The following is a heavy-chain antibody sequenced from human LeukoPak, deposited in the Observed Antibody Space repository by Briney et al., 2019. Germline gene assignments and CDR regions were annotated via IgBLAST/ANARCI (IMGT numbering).Heavy chain of an antibody. Sequence: GGSLRLSCAASGFTFSSYWMSWVRQAPGKGLEWVSAISGSGGSTYYADSVKGRFTISRDNSKNTLYLQMNSLRAEDTAVYYCAKDSRYGDYCYDYWGQGTLVTVSS. J-gene: IGHJ4*02. CDR3: AKDSRYGDYCYDY. V-gene: IGHV3-23*01. CDR1: GFTFSSYW. CDR2: ISGSGGST. D-gene: IGHD4-17*01.